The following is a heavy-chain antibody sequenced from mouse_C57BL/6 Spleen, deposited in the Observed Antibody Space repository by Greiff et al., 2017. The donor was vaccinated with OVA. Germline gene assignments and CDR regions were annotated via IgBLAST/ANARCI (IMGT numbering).Heavy chain of an antibody. CDR2: INPSTGGT. CDR3: ARGKDYYGSSYDFDY. Sequence: VQLKESGPELVKPGASVKISCKASGYSFTGYYMNWVKQSPEKSLEWIGEINPSTGGTTYNQKFKAKATLTVDKSSSTAYMQLKSLTSEDSAVYYCARGKDYYGSSYDFDYWGQGTTLTVSS. D-gene: IGHD1-1*01. J-gene: IGHJ2*01. CDR1: GYSFTGYY. V-gene: IGHV1-42*01.